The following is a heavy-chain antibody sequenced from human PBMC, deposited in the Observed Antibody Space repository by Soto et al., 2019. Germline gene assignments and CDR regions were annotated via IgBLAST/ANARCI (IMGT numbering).Heavy chain of an antibody. CDR3: ARRAYSSGPCDS. V-gene: IGHV5-51*01. CDR2: IYPGDSDT. J-gene: IGHJ4*02. D-gene: IGHD3-22*01. CDR1: GYNFNNYW. Sequence: EVQLEQSGAEVKKPGESLQISCKGSGYNFNNYWIAWLRQLPGKGLEWMGMIYPGDSDTKYSPSFEGRVVISADKAANTAYLQWSSVQASDDAIYYCARRAYSSGPCDSWGQGTLVTVSS.